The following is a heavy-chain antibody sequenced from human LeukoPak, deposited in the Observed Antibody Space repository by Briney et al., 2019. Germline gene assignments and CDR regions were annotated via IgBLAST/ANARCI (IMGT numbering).Heavy chain of an antibody. CDR1: GFTFSSYA. J-gene: IGHJ4*02. Sequence: GGSLGLSCAASGFTFSSYAMHWVRQAPGKGLEYVSAISSNGGSTYYANSVKGRFTISRDNSKNTLYLQMGSLRAEDMAVYYCAKGAWRFGELSDRGDYWGQGTLVTVSS. V-gene: IGHV3-64*01. CDR3: AKGAWRFGELSDRGDY. CDR2: ISSNGGST. D-gene: IGHD3-10*01.